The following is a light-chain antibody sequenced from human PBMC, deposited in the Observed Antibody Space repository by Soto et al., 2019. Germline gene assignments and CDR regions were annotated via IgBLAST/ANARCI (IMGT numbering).Light chain of an antibody. CDR2: WAS. J-gene: IGKJ1*01. CDR1: QNILHSSNNKNN. Sequence: DIVMTKSPDSLAVSLGERATINCKSSQNILHSSNNKNNFAWYQQKPGQPPKLLIFWASTRASGVPDRFSGSGSETDFTLTISSLQAEDVAVYYCQQYYTTPWTFGQGTKVEI. V-gene: IGKV4-1*01. CDR3: QQYYTTPWT.